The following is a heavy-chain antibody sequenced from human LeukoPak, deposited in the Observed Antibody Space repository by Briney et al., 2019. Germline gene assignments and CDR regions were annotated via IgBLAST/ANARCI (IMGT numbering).Heavy chain of an antibody. Sequence: ASVKVSCKASGYTFTSYGISWVRQAPGQGLEWMGRINPNSGGTNYAQKFQGRVTMTRDTSISTAYMELSRLRSDDTAVYYCARDYGRVDYWGQGTLVTVSS. CDR2: INPNSGGT. J-gene: IGHJ4*02. D-gene: IGHD4-17*01. CDR1: GYTFTSYG. V-gene: IGHV1-2*06. CDR3: ARDYGRVDY.